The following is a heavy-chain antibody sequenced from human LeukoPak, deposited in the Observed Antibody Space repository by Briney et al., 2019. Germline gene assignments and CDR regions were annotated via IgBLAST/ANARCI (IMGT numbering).Heavy chain of an antibody. J-gene: IGHJ5*02. Sequence: GGSLRLSCVVSGFTFSNYWMSWVRQAPGKGLQWVANIKHDGSEKYYVDSVKGRFTISRDNAKNSLFLQMNSLRAEDTAVYYCARSLYDSGSSPFDHWGQGTLVTVSS. V-gene: IGHV3-7*04. D-gene: IGHD3-10*01. CDR2: IKHDGSEK. CDR1: GFTFSNYW. CDR3: ARSLYDSGSSPFDH.